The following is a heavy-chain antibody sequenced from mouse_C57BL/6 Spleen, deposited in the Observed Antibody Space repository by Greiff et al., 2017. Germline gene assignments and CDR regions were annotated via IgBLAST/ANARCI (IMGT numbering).Heavy chain of an antibody. D-gene: IGHD2-4*01. J-gene: IGHJ3*01. CDR2: IDPANGNT. Sequence: VQLKQSVAELVRPGASVKLSCTASGFNIKSTYMHWVKQRPEQGLEWIGRIDPANGNTKYAPKFQGKATITADTSSNTAYLQLSSLTSEDTAIYYCASYYDYDWFAYWGQGTLVTVSA. V-gene: IGHV14-3*01. CDR1: GFNIKSTY. CDR3: ASYYDYDWFAY.